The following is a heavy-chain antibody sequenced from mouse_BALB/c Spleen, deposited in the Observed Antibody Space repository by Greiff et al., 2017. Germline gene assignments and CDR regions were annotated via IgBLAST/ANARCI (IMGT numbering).Heavy chain of an antibody. V-gene: IGHV14-3*02. CDR1: GFNFKDTY. CDR2: IDPANGNT. Sequence: EVQLQQSGAELVKPGASVKLSCTASGFNFKDTYMHWVKQRPEQGLEWIGRIDPANGNTKYDPKFQGKATITADTSSNTAYLQLSSLTSEDTAVYYCARWSYGYAMDYWGQGTSVTVSS. D-gene: IGHD2-12*01. J-gene: IGHJ4*01. CDR3: ARWSYGYAMDY.